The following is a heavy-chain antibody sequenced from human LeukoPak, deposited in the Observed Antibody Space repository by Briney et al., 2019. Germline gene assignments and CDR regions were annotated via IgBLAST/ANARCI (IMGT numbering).Heavy chain of an antibody. Sequence: PGGSLRLSCAASGFTFSSHSMTWVRRAPGKGLEWVSGISGSGGSTYYADSVKGRFTTSRDNSKNTLYLQMNSLRAEDTALYYCAKDMGNTALLRWFDPWGQGTLVTVSS. J-gene: IGHJ5*02. V-gene: IGHV3-23*01. CDR1: GFTFSSHS. D-gene: IGHD2/OR15-2a*01. CDR3: AKDMGNTALLRWFDP. CDR2: ISGSGGST.